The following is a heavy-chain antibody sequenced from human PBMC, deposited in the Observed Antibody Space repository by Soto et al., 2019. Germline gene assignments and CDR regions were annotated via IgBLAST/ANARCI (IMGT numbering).Heavy chain of an antibody. V-gene: IGHV2-5*02. CDR2: IYWDGYK. D-gene: IGHD3-16*02. CDR3: VHSLYPTSRERWFNP. J-gene: IGHJ5*02. Sequence: SGPTRVNPTQTLTLTCTFAGFSLSTTGVGVGWIRQPPGKALEWLALIYWDGYKRYSPSLASRLTITKDTSKNQVVLTMTNMDPVDTPTHYLVHSLYPTSRERWFNPWGQGTLVPVSS. CDR1: GFSLSTTGVG.